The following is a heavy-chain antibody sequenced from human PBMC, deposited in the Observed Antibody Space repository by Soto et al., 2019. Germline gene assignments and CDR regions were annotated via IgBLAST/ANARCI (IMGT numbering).Heavy chain of an antibody. CDR2: IIPIFETT. J-gene: IGHJ4*02. Sequence: VQLVQSGAEVKKPGSSVKVSCKASGGTFTSFPFSWVRQAPGQGLEWMGGIIPIFETTNYAQKFRGRLTITADESTTTAYMALTSLTSEDTAVYFCARESGDYGRPYFDYWGQGTLVTVSS. D-gene: IGHD3-10*01. CDR3: ARESGDYGRPYFDY. CDR1: GGTFTSFP. V-gene: IGHV1-69*01.